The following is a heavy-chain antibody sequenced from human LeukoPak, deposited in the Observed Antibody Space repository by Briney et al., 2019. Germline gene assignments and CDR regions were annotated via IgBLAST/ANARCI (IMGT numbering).Heavy chain of an antibody. Sequence: GGSLRLSCAASGFTFSDYYMSWIRQAPGKGLEWVSYISSSGSTIYYADSVKGRFTISRDNAKNSLYLQMNSLRAEDTAVYYCARAMGYCGSTRCYYYYYGMDLWGQGTTVTVSS. D-gene: IGHD2-2*01. CDR3: ARAMGYCGSTRCYYYYYGMDL. V-gene: IGHV3-11*01. J-gene: IGHJ6*02. CDR2: ISSSGSTI. CDR1: GFTFSDYY.